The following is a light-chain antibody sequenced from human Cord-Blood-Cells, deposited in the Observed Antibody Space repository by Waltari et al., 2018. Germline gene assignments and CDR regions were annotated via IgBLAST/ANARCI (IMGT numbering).Light chain of an antibody. J-gene: IGLJ1*01. CDR2: DVS. Sequence: QSALTQPASVSGSPGQSITISCTGTSSDVGGYNYVSWYQQHPGKAPKLIIYDVSNRPSGVSNRFSGSKSGNTASLTSSGLQAENEADYYCSSYTSSSTLLYVFGTGTKVTVL. V-gene: IGLV2-14*01. CDR1: SSDVGGYNY. CDR3: SSYTSSSTLLYV.